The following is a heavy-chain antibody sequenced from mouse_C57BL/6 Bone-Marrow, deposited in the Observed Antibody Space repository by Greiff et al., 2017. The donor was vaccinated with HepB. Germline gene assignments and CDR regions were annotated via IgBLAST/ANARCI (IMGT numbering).Heavy chain of an antibody. CDR1: GYTFTSYG. CDR3: ARWLLRFAY. Sequence: QVPLKQSGAELARPGASVKLSCKASGYTFTSYGISWVKQRTGQGLEWIGEIYPRSGNTYYNEKFKGKATLTADKSSSTAYMELRSLTSEDSAVYFCARWLLRFAYWGQGTLVTVSA. J-gene: IGHJ3*01. D-gene: IGHD2-3*01. CDR2: IYPRSGNT. V-gene: IGHV1-81*01.